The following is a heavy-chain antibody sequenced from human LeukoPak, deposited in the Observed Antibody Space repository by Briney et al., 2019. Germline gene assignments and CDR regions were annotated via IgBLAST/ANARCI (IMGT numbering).Heavy chain of an antibody. D-gene: IGHD3-22*01. V-gene: IGHV3-23*01. J-gene: IGHJ4*02. CDR2: ISGSGGGT. CDR3: AKLSYDSSGYPDY. CDR1: GFTFSSYA. Sequence: GGSLRLSCAASGFTFSSYAMSWVRQAPGKGLEWVSAISGSGGGTYYADSVKGRFTISRDNSKNTLYLQMNSLRAEDTAVYYCAKLSYDSSGYPDYWGQGTLVTVSS.